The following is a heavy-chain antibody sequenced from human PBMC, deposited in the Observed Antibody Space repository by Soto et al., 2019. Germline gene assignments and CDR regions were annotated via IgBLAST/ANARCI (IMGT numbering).Heavy chain of an antibody. CDR2: INSDGSTT. Sequence: EMQLVESGGGLVQPGGSLRLSCAASGFTLSSSWMHWVRQAPGEGLLWVSRINSDGSTTSYADSVKGRFTISRDNAKNTLYLQMNSLRAEDTAVYYCARVETSTGTIYWGQGTLVTVSS. CDR3: ARVETSTGTIY. J-gene: IGHJ4*02. D-gene: IGHD1-1*01. CDR1: GFTLSSSW. V-gene: IGHV3-74*01.